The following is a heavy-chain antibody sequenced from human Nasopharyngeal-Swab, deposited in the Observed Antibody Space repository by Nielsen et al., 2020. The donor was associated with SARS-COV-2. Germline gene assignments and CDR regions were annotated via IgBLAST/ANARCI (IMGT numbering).Heavy chain of an antibody. D-gene: IGHD6-13*01. V-gene: IGHV5-51*01. Sequence: GESLKISCKGSGYSFSSYWIVWVRQMPGKGLEWMGIIYPGDSDTRYSPSFQGQVTISADKSISTAYLQWSSLKASDTAMYYCASAYSSSWYYFDYWGQGTLVTVSS. CDR3: ASAYSSSWYYFDY. CDR1: GYSFSSYW. CDR2: IYPGDSDT. J-gene: IGHJ4*02.